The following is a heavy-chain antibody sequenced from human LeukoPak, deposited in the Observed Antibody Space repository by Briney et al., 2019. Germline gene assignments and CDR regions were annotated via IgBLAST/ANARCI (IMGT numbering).Heavy chain of an antibody. V-gene: IGHV5-51*01. Sequence: GESLKISCKGSGHSFTSYWIGWVRQMPGKGLEWMGIIYPGDSDTRYSPSFQGQVTISADKSISTAYLQWSSLKASDTAMYYCARPSYGSGSYGGSFGYWGQGTLVTVSS. CDR2: IYPGDSDT. J-gene: IGHJ4*02. CDR3: ARPSYGSGSYGGSFGY. CDR1: GHSFTSYW. D-gene: IGHD3-10*01.